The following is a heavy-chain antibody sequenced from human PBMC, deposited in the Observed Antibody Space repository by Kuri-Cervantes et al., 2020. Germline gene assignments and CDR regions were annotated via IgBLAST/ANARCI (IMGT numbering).Heavy chain of an antibody. CDR1: GFTFSSYG. Sequence: GESLKISCAASGFTFSSYGMHWVRQAPGKGLEWVAAIWYDGSNKYYADSVKGRFTISRDNSKNTLYLQMNSLRAEDTAVYYCARDLEYYYDFWSGYYTPRAGRMDVWGKGTTVTVSS. CDR3: ARDLEYYYDFWSGYYTPRAGRMDV. V-gene: IGHV3-33*01. J-gene: IGHJ6*04. D-gene: IGHD3-3*01. CDR2: IWYDGSNK.